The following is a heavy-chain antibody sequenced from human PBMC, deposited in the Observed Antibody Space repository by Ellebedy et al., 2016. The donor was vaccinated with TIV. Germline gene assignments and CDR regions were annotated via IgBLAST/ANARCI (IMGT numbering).Heavy chain of an antibody. V-gene: IGHV5-51*01. CDR2: IYPGDSDT. CDR3: ARGQYSSGWYRYIDY. CDR1: GYSFTSYW. D-gene: IGHD6-19*01. Sequence: GESLKISCKGSGYSFTSYWIGWVCQMPGKGLEWMGIIYPGDSDTRYSPSFQGQVTISDDKSISTAYLQWSSLKASDTAMYYCARGQYSSGWYRYIDYWGQGTLVTVSS. J-gene: IGHJ4*02.